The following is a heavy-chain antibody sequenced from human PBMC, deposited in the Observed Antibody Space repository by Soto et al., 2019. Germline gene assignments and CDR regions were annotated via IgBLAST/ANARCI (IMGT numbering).Heavy chain of an antibody. CDR3: GREGQQLAQEQYFQFNGVDV. J-gene: IGHJ6*02. Sequence: QVHLVQSGVEVKKPGASVKVSCTAHGYNLREYGVSWLRQVPGQGFEWMGWISGDNVNRRSSQRFQDRLTMTTDTSTKTASMELRSLRSDDSPVYFCGREGQQLAQEQYFQFNGVDVWGQGTSVTVSS. V-gene: IGHV1-18*01. CDR1: GYNLREYG. CDR2: ISGDNVNR. D-gene: IGHD6-13*01.